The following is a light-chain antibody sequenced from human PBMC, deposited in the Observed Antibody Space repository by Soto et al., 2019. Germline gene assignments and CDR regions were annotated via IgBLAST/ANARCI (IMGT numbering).Light chain of an antibody. J-gene: IGKJ1*01. CDR1: QSVSSN. V-gene: IGKV3D-15*01. Sequence: EVVMTQSPATLSVSPGERATLSCRASQSVSSNLAWYQQKPGQAPRLLIYDASHRATGTPAGFSGSGSMTDFTLTISRLQSEDFAVYYCQKYNNWPTWTFGQGTKVDIK. CDR2: DAS. CDR3: QKYNNWPTWT.